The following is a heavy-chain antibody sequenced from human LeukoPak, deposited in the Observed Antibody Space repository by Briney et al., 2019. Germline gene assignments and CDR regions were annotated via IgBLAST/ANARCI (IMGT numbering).Heavy chain of an antibody. CDR2: ISSSSSSI. J-gene: IGHJ4*02. V-gene: IGHV3-21*01. D-gene: IGHD1-26*01. Sequence: GGSLRLSCAASGFTFSGYSMNWVRQAPGKGLEWVSSISSSSSSIYFTDSVRGRFTISRDNAKTSLYLQMNSLRAEDTAVYYCARGTRMGATADFDNCGQGTLVTVSS. CDR1: GFTFSGYS. CDR3: ARGTRMGATADFDN.